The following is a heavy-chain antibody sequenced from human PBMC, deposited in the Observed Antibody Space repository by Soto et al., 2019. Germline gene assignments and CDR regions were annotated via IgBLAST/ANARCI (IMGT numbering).Heavy chain of an antibody. CDR2: ITGSGGST. CDR3: AKELCTSSSEWRYYYGMDV. CDR1: GFTFSNYA. J-gene: IGHJ6*02. D-gene: IGHD6-6*01. Sequence: EVQLLESGGGLVQPGGSLRLSCAASGFTFSNYAMNWVRQAPGKGLEWVSAITGSGGSTFYADSVKGRFTISRDNSKNTLYLQMNSMRVDDTAVYYCAKELCTSSSEWRYYYGMDVWGQGTTVTVSS. V-gene: IGHV3-23*01.